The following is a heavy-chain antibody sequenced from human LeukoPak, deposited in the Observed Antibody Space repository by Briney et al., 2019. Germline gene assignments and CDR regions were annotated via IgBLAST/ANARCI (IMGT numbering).Heavy chain of an antibody. CDR1: GCSISSNSLY. CDR2: DDESGST. J-gene: IGHJ3*02. CDR3: ARSASSLGAGAFDI. Sequence: TSETLSLTCTASGCSISSNSLYGIWLRPPPGQGLVWVGTDDESGSTYYNPSLKSRVTISVDTSKNQFSLKLSSETAADTAVYYCARSASSLGAGAFDIWGQGTMVTVSS. D-gene: IGHD2-2*01. V-gene: IGHV4-39*01.